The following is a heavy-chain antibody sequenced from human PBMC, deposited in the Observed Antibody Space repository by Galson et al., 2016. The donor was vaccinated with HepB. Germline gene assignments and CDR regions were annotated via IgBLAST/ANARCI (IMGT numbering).Heavy chain of an antibody. J-gene: IGHJ4*02. CDR2: IKQDGSEK. V-gene: IGHV3-7*02. CDR3: ARGDIVGAIFDY. CDR1: GFTFSSYW. D-gene: IGHD1-26*01. Sequence: SLRLSCAASGFTFSSYWMTWVRQAPGKGLEWVANIKQDGSEKYYVDSVKGRFAISRDNAKNSLTLQMNNLRAEDTAVYYCARGDIVGAIFDYWGQGTLVTVSS.